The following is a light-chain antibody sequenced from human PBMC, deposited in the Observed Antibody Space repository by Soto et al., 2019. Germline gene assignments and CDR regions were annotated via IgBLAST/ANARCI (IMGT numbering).Light chain of an antibody. Sequence: EIVMTQSPATLSVSPGVRATLSCRASQSVSSNLAWYQQKPGQAPRLLIYGASTRATVIPARFSGSGSGTEFTLTISSLQSEDCAVYDCQQYNNWPYTFGQGTQLEIK. CDR3: QQYNNWPYT. J-gene: IGKJ2*01. CDR1: QSVSSN. CDR2: GAS. V-gene: IGKV3-15*01.